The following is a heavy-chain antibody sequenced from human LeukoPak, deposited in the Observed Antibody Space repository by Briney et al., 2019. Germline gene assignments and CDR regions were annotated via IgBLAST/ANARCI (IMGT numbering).Heavy chain of an antibody. CDR2: IYHSGST. CDR3: ARGATVTQPYYFDY. CDR1: GGSISSSNW. D-gene: IGHD4-17*01. Sequence: TSGSLSLTCAVSGGSISSSNWWSWVRQPPGKGLEWIGEIYHSGSTNYNPSLKSRVTISVDKSKNQFSLKLSSVTAADTAVYYCARGATVTQPYYFDYWGQGTLVTVSS. J-gene: IGHJ4*02. V-gene: IGHV4-4*02.